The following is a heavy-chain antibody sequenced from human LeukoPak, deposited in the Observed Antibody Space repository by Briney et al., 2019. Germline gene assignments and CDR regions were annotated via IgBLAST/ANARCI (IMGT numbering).Heavy chain of an antibody. J-gene: IGHJ5*02. V-gene: IGHV1-2*02. CDR1: GYTFTGYY. Sequence: ASVTVSCKASGYTFTGYYMHWVRQAPGQGLEWMGWINPNSGGTDYAQKFQGRVTMTRDTSISTAYMELSRLRSDDTAVYYCARVWISDSSGYFWFDPWGQGTLVTVSS. CDR3: ARVWISDSSGYFWFDP. CDR2: INPNSGGT. D-gene: IGHD3-22*01.